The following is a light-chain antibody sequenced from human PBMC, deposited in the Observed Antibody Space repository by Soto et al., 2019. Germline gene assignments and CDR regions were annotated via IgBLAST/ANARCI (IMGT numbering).Light chain of an antibody. J-gene: IGKJ3*01. CDR1: QGIRSY. V-gene: IGKV1-9*01. Sequence: GDRVTITCRASQGIRSYLAWYQQRPGKAPELLIYGASTLRTGVASRFSGSGSGTEFTLTISSLQPEDFATYFCQQLNIFPPLFTFSPGTKVDIK. CDR3: QQLNIFPPLFT. CDR2: GAS.